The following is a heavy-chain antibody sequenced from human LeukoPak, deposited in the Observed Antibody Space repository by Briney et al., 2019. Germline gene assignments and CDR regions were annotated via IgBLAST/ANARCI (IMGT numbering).Heavy chain of an antibody. V-gene: IGHV4-34*01. Sequence: SETLSLTCAVYGGSFSGYYWSWIRQPPGKGLEWIGEINHSGSTNYNPSLKSRVTISVDTSKNQFSLELSSVTAADTAVYYCARGPWVANTRDFDYWGQGTLVTVSS. J-gene: IGHJ4*02. CDR1: GGSFSGYY. CDR2: INHSGST. D-gene: IGHD2-15*01. CDR3: ARGPWVANTRDFDY.